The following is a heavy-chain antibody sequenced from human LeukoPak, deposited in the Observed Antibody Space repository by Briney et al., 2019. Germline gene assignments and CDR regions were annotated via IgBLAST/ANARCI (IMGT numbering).Heavy chain of an antibody. CDR2: ISSSGSTI. V-gene: IGHV3-11*04. Sequence: PGGSLRLSCAASGFTFSDYYMSWLRQAPGKGLEWVSSISSSGSTIYYADSVKGRFTISRDNAKNSLYLQMNSLRAEDMAVYYCASRDVTTVYWGQGTLVTVSS. CDR3: ASRDVTTVY. D-gene: IGHD4-17*01. J-gene: IGHJ4*02. CDR1: GFTFSDYY.